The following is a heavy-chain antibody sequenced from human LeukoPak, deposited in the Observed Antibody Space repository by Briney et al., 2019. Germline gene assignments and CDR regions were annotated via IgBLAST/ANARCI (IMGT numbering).Heavy chain of an antibody. CDR2: VSSSGST. J-gene: IGHJ4*02. Sequence: SETLSLTCSVSGDSISYFYWSWIRQAAGKGLEWIGRVSSSGSTDYNASLKSRVTMSVDTSKNQLSLKVISVTAADTAVYYCARDLEAFGAHLGYYNDYWGQGTLVTVSS. V-gene: IGHV4-4*07. CDR3: ARDLEAFGAHLGYYNDY. D-gene: IGHD3-22*01. CDR1: GDSISYFY.